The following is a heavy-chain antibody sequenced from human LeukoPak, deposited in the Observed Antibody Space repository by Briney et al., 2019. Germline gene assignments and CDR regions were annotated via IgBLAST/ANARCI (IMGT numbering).Heavy chain of an antibody. V-gene: IGHV4-59*08. J-gene: IGHJ3*02. Sequence: PSETLSLTCTVSGGSISSYYWSWIRQPPGKGLEWIGYIYYSGTTNYNPSLKSRVTISVDTSKNQFSLKLTSMTAADTAVYYCARGGRGYTYAPDAFDIWGQGTMVTVSS. CDR1: GGSISSYY. D-gene: IGHD5-18*01. CDR3: ARGGRGYTYAPDAFDI. CDR2: IYYSGTT.